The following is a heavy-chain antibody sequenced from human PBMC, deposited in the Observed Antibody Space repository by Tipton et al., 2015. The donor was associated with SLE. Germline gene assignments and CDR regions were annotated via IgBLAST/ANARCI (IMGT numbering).Heavy chain of an antibody. J-gene: IGHJ3*02. CDR3: ARDPGETDAFDI. V-gene: IGHV4-39*07. D-gene: IGHD3-10*01. Sequence: LSLTCTVSGGSISSSSYYWGWIRQPPGKGLEWIGSIYYSGSTNYNPSLKSRVTISVDTSKNQFSLKLSSVTAADTAVYYCARDPGETDAFDIWGQGTMVTVSS. CDR1: GGSISSSSYY. CDR2: IYYSGST.